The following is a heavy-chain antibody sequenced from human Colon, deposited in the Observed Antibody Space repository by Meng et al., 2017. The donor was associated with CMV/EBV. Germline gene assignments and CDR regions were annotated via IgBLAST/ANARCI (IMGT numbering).Heavy chain of an antibody. CDR2: ISSSSSYI. V-gene: IGHV3-21*01. CDR1: GFTFSSYS. Sequence: GGSLRLSCAASGFTFSSYSMNWVRQAPGKGLEWVSSISSSSSYIYYADSVKGRFTISRDNAKNSLYLQMNSLRAEDTAVYYCARNEKSSRRLPYDYWGQGTLVTVSS. D-gene: IGHD2-2*01. J-gene: IGHJ4*02. CDR3: ARNEKSSRRLPYDY.